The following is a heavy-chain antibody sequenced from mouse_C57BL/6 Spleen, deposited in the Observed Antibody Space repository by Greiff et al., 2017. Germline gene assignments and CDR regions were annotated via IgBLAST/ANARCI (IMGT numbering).Heavy chain of an antibody. CDR3: ARPFYYGYGGFAY. Sequence: VKLQESGPELVKPGASVKISCKASGYAFSSSWMNWVKQRPGKGLEWIGRIYPGDGDTNYNGKFKGKATLTADKSSSTAYMQLSSLTSEDSAVYFCARPFYYGYGGFAYWGQGTLVTVSA. D-gene: IGHD2-2*01. J-gene: IGHJ3*01. CDR2: IYPGDGDT. V-gene: IGHV1-82*01. CDR1: GYAFSSSW.